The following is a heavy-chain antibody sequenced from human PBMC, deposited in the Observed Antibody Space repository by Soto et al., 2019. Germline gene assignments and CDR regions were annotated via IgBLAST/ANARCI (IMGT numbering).Heavy chain of an antibody. CDR3: AILLYGRRWTNVYMYV. Sequence: PGESLRLSCAASGFTFINYEMHWGRQAPGKGLEYVSGISNNGAHTDYAKSVKGRFTISRDNSENTLYLQMGSLRAEDMALYYCAILLYGRRWTNVYMYVWGKGTTVTVSS. J-gene: IGHJ6*03. CDR1: GFTFINYE. CDR2: ISNNGAHT. V-gene: IGHV3-64*01. D-gene: IGHD2-15*01.